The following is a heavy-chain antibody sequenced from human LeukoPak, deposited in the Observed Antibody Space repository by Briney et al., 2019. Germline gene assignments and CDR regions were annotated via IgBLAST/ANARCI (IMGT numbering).Heavy chain of an antibody. V-gene: IGHV3-30*04. J-gene: IGHJ5*02. CDR1: GFTFSNYA. D-gene: IGHD5-12*01. Sequence: PGRSLRLSCAASGFTFSNYAMHWVRQAPGKGLEWVAVISYDGSNKYYADSVKGRFTISRDNSKNTLYLQMNSLRGEDAAVYYCAIDVFQLGYSGYDPWGQGTLVTVSS. CDR3: AIDVFQLGYSGYDP. CDR2: ISYDGSNK.